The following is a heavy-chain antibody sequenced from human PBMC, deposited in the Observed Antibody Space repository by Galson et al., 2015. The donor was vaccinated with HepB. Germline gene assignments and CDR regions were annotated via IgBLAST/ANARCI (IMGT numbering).Heavy chain of an antibody. CDR3: ASAGYSSGWPYYFDY. Sequence: SLRLSCAASGFTFSRYAMHWVRQAPGKGLEWVAVISYDGSNKYYADSVKGRFTISRDNSRNTLYLQMNSLRAEDTAVYYCASAGYSSGWPYYFDYWGQGTLVTVSS. D-gene: IGHD6-19*01. V-gene: IGHV3-30-3*01. CDR1: GFTFSRYA. J-gene: IGHJ4*02. CDR2: ISYDGSNK.